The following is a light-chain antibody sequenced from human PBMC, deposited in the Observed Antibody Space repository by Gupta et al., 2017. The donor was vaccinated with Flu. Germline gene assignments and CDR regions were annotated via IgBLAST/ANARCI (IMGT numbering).Light chain of an antibody. CDR2: GAS. CDR3: QQYGTSPQIT. V-gene: IGKV3-20*01. Sequence: ATLSCSASLSVRSDYLAWYQHKPGQAPRLLIYGASSRVTGIPDRFSGSGSGTDFTLTISGLEPEDFAVYYCQQYGTSPQITFGQGTRLEIK. J-gene: IGKJ5*01. CDR1: LSVRSDY.